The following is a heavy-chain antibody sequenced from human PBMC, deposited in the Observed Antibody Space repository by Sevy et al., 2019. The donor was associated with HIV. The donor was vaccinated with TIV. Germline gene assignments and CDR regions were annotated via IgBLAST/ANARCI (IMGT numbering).Heavy chain of an antibody. D-gene: IGHD3-10*01. CDR2: ISSSSSTI. J-gene: IGHJ3*02. Sequence: GGSLRLSCAASGFTFSSYSRNWVRQAPGKGLEWVSYISSSSSTIYYADSVKGRFTISRDNAKNSLYLQMNSLRDEDTAVYYCARGLLLWFGESMINDAFDIWGQGTMVTVSS. CDR1: GFTFSSYS. V-gene: IGHV3-48*02. CDR3: ARGLLLWFGESMINDAFDI.